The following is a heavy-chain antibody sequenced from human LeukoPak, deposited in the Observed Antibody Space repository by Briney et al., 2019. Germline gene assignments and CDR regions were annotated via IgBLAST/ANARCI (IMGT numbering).Heavy chain of an antibody. D-gene: IGHD3-10*01. CDR1: GFTFSSYA. CDR2: ISGSGGST. CDR3: AKGDHGSGREGFDY. Sequence: GGSLRLSCAASGFTFSSYAMSWVRQAPGKGLEWVSAISGSGGSTYYADSVKGRFTISRDNSKNTLYLQMNSLRVEDTAVYYCAKGDHGSGREGFDYWGQGTLVTVSS. V-gene: IGHV3-23*01. J-gene: IGHJ4*02.